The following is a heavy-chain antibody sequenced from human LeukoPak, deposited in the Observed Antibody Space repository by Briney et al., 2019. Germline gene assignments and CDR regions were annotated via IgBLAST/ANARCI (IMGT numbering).Heavy chain of an antibody. CDR3: ARGVVVITD. J-gene: IGHJ4*02. D-gene: IGHD3-22*01. CDR2: INHSGST. V-gene: IGHV4-34*01. CDR1: GFTFSSYA. Sequence: GSLRLSCAASGFTFSSYAMSWIRQPPGKGLEWIGEINHSGSTNYNPSLKSRVTISVDTSKNQFSLKLSSVTAADTAVYYCARGVVVITDWGQGTLVTVSS.